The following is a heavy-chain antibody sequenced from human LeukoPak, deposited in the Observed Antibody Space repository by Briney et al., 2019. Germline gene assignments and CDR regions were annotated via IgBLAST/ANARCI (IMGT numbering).Heavy chain of an antibody. V-gene: IGHV5-51*01. Sequence: TRGESLKISCKGSGYSFTNYWIGWVRQMPGKGLEWMAIIYPGDSDTRYSPSFQGQVTISADKSISTAYLQWSTLKASDTAMYYCARLGANGYGDLHFDYWGQGTLVTVSS. CDR2: IYPGDSDT. D-gene: IGHD4-17*01. CDR3: ARLGANGYGDLHFDY. J-gene: IGHJ4*02. CDR1: GYSFTNYW.